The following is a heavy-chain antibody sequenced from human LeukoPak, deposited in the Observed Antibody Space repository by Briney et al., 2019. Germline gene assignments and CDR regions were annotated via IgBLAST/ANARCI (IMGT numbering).Heavy chain of an antibody. CDR2: IYYSGST. CDR3: ARELKVGNTGYYFDY. CDR1: SGSISDYY. J-gene: IGHJ4*02. D-gene: IGHD2/OR15-2a*01. Sequence: PSETLSLTCTVSSGSISDYYWSWIRQPPGKGLEWIGYIYYSGSTNYNPSLKSRVTILVDMSKNQFSLKMSSVTAADTAVYYCARELKVGNTGYYFDYRGQGTLVTVSS. V-gene: IGHV4-59*01.